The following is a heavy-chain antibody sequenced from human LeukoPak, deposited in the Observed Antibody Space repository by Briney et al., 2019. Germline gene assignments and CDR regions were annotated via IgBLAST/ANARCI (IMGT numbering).Heavy chain of an antibody. CDR1: GFTFSSYW. J-gene: IGHJ4*02. Sequence: GGSLRLSCASPGFTFSSYWMSWVRQAPGKGLEWMANIKQDGSEKYYVDSVKGRFTISRDNAKKSLYLQMNSLRAEDTAVYYCARDGGGEYQLLYYFDYWGQGTLVNVSS. CDR3: ARDGGGEYQLLYYFDY. CDR2: IKQDGSEK. V-gene: IGHV3-7*01. D-gene: IGHD2-2*01.